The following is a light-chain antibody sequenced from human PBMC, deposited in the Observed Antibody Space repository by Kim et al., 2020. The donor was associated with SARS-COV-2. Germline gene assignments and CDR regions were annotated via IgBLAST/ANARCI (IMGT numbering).Light chain of an antibody. V-gene: IGKV3-11*01. Sequence: EIVLTQSPATLSLSPGERATLSCRASQSVSSYLAWYQQKPGQAPRLLIYDASNRATGIPARFSGSGSGTDFTLTISSLEPEDFAVYYGLQRSNWPLTFGGWTKVDIK. CDR1: QSVSSY. CDR2: DAS. J-gene: IGKJ4*01. CDR3: LQRSNWPLT.